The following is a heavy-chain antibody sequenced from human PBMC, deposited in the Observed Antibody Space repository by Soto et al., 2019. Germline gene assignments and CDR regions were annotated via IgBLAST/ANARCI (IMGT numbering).Heavy chain of an antibody. CDR2: ISKDGSDK. D-gene: IGHD3-9*01. Sequence: QVQLVESGGGVVQPGRSLGLSCEVSGFTFSTYAMHWVRQAPGKGLEWVAGISKDGSDKFYADSVKGRVTISRDNSKNTLYLQISSLQVEDTAVYFCATGGILTPGQRGLCDYWGQGTLVTGSS. CDR1: GFTFSTYA. CDR3: ATGGILTPGQRGLCDY. J-gene: IGHJ4*02. V-gene: IGHV3-30*04.